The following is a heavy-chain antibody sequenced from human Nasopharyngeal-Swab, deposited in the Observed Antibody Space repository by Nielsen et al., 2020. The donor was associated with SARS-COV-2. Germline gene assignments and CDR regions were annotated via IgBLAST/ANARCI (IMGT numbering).Heavy chain of an antibody. D-gene: IGHD2-2*01. CDR3: ARDLGIVVVPAAIARYDY. CDR2: ISAYNGNT. V-gene: IGHV1-18*01. CDR1: GCTFTSYG. J-gene: IGHJ4*02. Sequence: ASVKVSCKASGCTFTSYGISWVRQAPGQGLEWMGWISAYNGNTNYAQKLQGRVTMTTDTSTSTAYMELRSLRSDDTAVYYCARDLGIVVVPAAIARYDYWGQGTLVTVSS.